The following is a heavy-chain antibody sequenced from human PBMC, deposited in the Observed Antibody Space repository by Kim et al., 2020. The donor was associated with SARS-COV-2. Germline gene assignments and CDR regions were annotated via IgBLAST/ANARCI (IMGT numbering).Heavy chain of an antibody. CDR3: ARVKRRVAAAGTIDY. V-gene: IGHV4-34*01. D-gene: IGHD6-13*01. Sequence: PSLNSRVTISVDTSKNQFSLKLSSVTAADTAVYYCARVKRRVAAAGTIDYWGQGTLVTVSS. J-gene: IGHJ4*02.